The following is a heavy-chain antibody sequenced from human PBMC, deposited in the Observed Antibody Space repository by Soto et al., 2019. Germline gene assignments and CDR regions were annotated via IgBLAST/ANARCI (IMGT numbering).Heavy chain of an antibody. Sequence: SGPTLVNPTQTLTLTCTFSGFSLRSTGMRVSWIRQPPGKALEWLALIDGDDDKYYSTSLETRLTISKDTSKNQVVLTMTNMDPVDTATYYWARTNVARSGYSFDSWGQGTRVIVSS. D-gene: IGHD3-3*01. CDR3: ARTNVARSGYSFDS. CDR1: GFSLRSTGMR. CDR2: IDGDDDK. V-gene: IGHV2-70*01. J-gene: IGHJ4*02.